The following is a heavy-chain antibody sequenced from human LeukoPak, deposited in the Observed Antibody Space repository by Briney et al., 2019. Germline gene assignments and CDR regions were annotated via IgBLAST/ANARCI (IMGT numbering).Heavy chain of an antibody. D-gene: IGHD4-17*01. Sequence: PGGSLRLSCAASGFTFNIYGMHWVRQAPGKGLEWVAFIRYDGSNKYYADSVKGRFTISRDNSKNTLYLQMNSLRAEDTAVYYCAKDRGVITTVTTAYFDYWGQGTLVTVSS. V-gene: IGHV3-30*02. CDR1: GFTFNIYG. J-gene: IGHJ4*02. CDR2: IRYDGSNK. CDR3: AKDRGVITTVTTAYFDY.